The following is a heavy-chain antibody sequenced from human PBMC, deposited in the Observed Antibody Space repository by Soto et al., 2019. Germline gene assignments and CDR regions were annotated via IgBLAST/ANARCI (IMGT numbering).Heavy chain of an antibody. CDR3: ARGQGYYFDY. CDR2: IDWDDDK. J-gene: IGHJ4*02. V-gene: IGHV2-70*04. Sequence: GRALVPPAQTPKLPCTLSGFSLTTGVLLVSLIRQSPGKALEWLARIDWDDDKFYNASLKTRLTISKDTSKNQVVFTMANMDPVDTATYYCARGQGYYFDYWGQGPVVTVSS. CDR1: GFSLTTGVLL.